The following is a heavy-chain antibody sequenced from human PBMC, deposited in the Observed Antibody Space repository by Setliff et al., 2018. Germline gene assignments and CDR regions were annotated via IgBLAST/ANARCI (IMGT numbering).Heavy chain of an antibody. V-gene: IGHV3-21*01. D-gene: IGHD3-3*01. CDR3: ARGYYIPRGSHIVAYYYMDV. CDR2: ISPSSSHI. Sequence: GGSLRLSCAASGFTFSSYAMSWVRQAPGKGLEWVSAISPSSSHIYYADSAEGRFTISRDNAKNSLYLQMNSLRVEDTSVYYCARGYYIPRGSHIVAYYYMDVWGKGTPVTVSS. J-gene: IGHJ6*03. CDR1: GFTFSSYA.